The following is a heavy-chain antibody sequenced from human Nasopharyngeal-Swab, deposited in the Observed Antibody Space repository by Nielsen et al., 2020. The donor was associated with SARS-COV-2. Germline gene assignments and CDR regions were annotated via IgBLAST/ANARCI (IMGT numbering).Heavy chain of an antibody. Sequence: GESLKISCEGSGYRFSNYWLSWVRQVPGKGLEWMWKVDPSYSYTYYSPSLRGHVTISVDRSISTAYLQWSSLKASDTAMYYCARQYQNYFGSGDYHGAFDIWGQGTMVTVSS. CDR1: GYRFSNYW. J-gene: IGHJ3*02. D-gene: IGHD3-10*01. CDR3: ARQYQNYFGSGDYHGAFDI. V-gene: IGHV5-10-1*01. CDR2: VDPSYSYT.